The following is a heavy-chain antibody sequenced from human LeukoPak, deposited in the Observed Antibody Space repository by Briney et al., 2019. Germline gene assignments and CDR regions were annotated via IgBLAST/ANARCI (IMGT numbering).Heavy chain of an antibody. CDR3: AKPAISSRGWYYDY. J-gene: IGHJ4*02. Sequence: GGSLRLSCAASGFTFSIYAMSWVRQAPGKGLEWVSAINGSGGSTYYADSVKGRFTISRDNSKNTLYLQMNSLRAEDTAVYYCAKPAISSRGWYYDYWGQGTLVTVSS. CDR2: INGSGGST. D-gene: IGHD6-19*01. CDR1: GFTFSIYA. V-gene: IGHV3-23*01.